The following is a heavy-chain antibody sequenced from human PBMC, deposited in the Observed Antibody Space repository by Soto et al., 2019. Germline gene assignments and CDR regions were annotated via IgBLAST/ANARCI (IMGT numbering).Heavy chain of an antibody. D-gene: IGHD3-10*01. CDR2: INHSGST. CDR3: ARNTMVRGVLDY. J-gene: IGHJ4*02. V-gene: IGHV4-34*01. Sequence: SETLSLTCAVYGGSFSGYYWSWVRQPPGKGLEWIGEINHSGSTNYNPSLKSRVTISVDTSKNQFSLKLSSVTAADTAVYYCARNTMVRGVLDYWGQGTLVTVSS. CDR1: GGSFSGYY.